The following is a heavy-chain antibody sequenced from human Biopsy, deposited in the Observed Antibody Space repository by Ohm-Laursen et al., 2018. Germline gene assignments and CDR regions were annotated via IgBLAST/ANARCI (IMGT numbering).Heavy chain of an antibody. D-gene: IGHD3-22*01. CDR1: GGSISNNNYC. V-gene: IGHV4-39*01. J-gene: IGHJ4*02. Sequence: SRTLSLTCTVSGGSISNNNYCWGWLRPAQGQGLVWIGCIFYRESTHYTPTLKSQINISVDTTKYQFSLKEMSVSAADTAVYYCARDYDTSGYYFVSWGQGTLVTVSS. CDR2: IFYREST. CDR3: ARDYDTSGYYFVS.